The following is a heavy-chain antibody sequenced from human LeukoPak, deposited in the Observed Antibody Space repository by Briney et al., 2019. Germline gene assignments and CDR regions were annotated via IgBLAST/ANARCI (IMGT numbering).Heavy chain of an antibody. D-gene: IGHD6-6*01. J-gene: IGHJ4*02. CDR1: GGTFSSYA. Sequence: SVKVSCKASGGTFSSYAISWVRQAPGQGLEWMGGIVPIFGTANYAQKFQGRVTITADESTSTAYMELSSLRSEDTAVYYCARDAPYSSSTFDYWGQGTLVTVSS. V-gene: IGHV1-69*13. CDR2: IVPIFGTA. CDR3: ARDAPYSSSTFDY.